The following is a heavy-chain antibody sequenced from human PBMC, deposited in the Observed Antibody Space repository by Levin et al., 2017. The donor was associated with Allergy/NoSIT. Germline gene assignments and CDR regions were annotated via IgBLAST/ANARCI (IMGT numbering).Heavy chain of an antibody. Sequence: PGGSLRLSCKASGYTFTSYDINWVRQATGQGLEWMGWMNPNSGNTGYAQKFQGRVTMTRNTSISTAYMELSSLRSEDTAVYYCARGQDRGGFDYWGQGTLVTVSS. J-gene: IGHJ4*02. V-gene: IGHV1-8*01. CDR3: ARGQDRGGFDY. D-gene: IGHD1-14*01. CDR1: GYTFTSYD. CDR2: MNPNSGNT.